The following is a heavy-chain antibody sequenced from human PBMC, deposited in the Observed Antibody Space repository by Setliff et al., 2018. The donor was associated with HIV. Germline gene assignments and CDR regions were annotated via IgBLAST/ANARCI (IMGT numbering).Heavy chain of an antibody. CDR1: GGSINTGHYY. J-gene: IGHJ4*02. Sequence: TLSLTCTVSGGSINTGHYYWSWIRHHPGKGLEWIAYIYYTGNTYFNPSLKSRITISIDTSKNQFSLKMSSVTAADTAVYYCARDRYAGEIDYWGQGTLVTVSS. CDR2: IYYTGNT. V-gene: IGHV4-31*03. CDR3: ARDRYAGEIDY. D-gene: IGHD3-10*01.